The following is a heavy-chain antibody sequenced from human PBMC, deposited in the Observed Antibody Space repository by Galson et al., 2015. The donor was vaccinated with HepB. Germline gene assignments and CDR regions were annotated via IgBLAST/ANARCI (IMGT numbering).Heavy chain of an antibody. CDR1: GFTVSSNY. Sequence: SLRLSCAASGFTVSSNYMSWVRQTPGKGLEWVSVIYSGGSTYYADSVKGRFTISRDSSKNTLYLQMNSLRAEDTAVYYCARSLRAARVDYFDYWGQGTLVTVSS. V-gene: IGHV3-53*01. D-gene: IGHD6-6*01. CDR3: ARSLRAARVDYFDY. J-gene: IGHJ4*02. CDR2: IYSGGST.